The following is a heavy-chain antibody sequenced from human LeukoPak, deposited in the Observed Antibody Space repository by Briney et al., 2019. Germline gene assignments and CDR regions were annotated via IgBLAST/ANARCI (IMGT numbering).Heavy chain of an antibody. J-gene: IGHJ4*02. V-gene: IGHV3-72*01. Sequence: TGGSLRLSCAASGFTFSDHYMDWVRQAPGKGLEWVGRTRNKANSYTTQYAASVKGRFTISRDDSKNSLYLQMNSLETEDTAVYYCARARTIWGDYEYYFDYWGQGTLVTVSS. CDR1: GFTFSDHY. CDR2: TRNKANSYTT. D-gene: IGHD4-17*01. CDR3: ARARTIWGDYEYYFDY.